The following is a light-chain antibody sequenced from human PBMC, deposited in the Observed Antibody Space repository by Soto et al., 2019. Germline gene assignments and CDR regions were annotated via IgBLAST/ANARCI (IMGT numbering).Light chain of an antibody. Sequence: QSALTQPASVSGSPGQSITISCTGTSSDVGSYNLVSWYQQHPGKSPKLMIYEVSKRLSGVSNRFSGSKSGNTASLTISGLQAEDDADYYCCSYAGSSTFFYVFGTGTK. V-gene: IGLV2-23*02. CDR3: CSYAGSSTFFYV. CDR2: EVS. J-gene: IGLJ1*01. CDR1: SSDVGSYNL.